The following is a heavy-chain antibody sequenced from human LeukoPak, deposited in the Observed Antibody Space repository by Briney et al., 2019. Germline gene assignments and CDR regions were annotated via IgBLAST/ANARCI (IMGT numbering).Heavy chain of an antibody. J-gene: IGHJ4*02. D-gene: IGHD7-27*01. V-gene: IGHV4-59*08. Sequence: SETLSLTCTVSGGSISSHYWSWIRQPPGKGLEWIGYISYSGSTKYNPSLKSRVSISVDTSKKQFSLKLSSVTAADTAVYYCARQETGDPVFDYWGQGTLVTVSS. CDR1: GGSISSHY. CDR3: ARQETGDPVFDY. CDR2: ISYSGST.